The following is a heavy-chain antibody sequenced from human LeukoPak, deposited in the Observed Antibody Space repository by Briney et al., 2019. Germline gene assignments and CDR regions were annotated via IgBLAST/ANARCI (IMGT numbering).Heavy chain of an antibody. CDR3: ARETLDSSGWCDGFDY. Sequence: GGSLRLSCAASGFTFSSYSMNWVRQAPGKGLEWVSSISSSSSYIYYTDSVKGRFTISRDNAKNSLYLQMNSLRAEDTAVYYCARETLDSSGWCDGFDYWGQGTLVTVSS. J-gene: IGHJ4*02. CDR2: ISSSSSYI. CDR1: GFTFSSYS. D-gene: IGHD6-19*01. V-gene: IGHV3-21*01.